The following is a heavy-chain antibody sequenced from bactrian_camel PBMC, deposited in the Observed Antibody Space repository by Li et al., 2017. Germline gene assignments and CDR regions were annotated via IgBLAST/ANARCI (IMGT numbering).Heavy chain of an antibody. CDR3: AAGHGGTCLLWAVSY. J-gene: IGHJ4*01. CDR2: IDSDGNT. Sequence: QVQLVESGGGSVQAGGSLRLSCATSGYTDNDYCMAWFRQAPGKEREEVASIDSDGNTNYADSVKGRFAVSKDNTKNTLFLQMNSLKPEDTAMYYCAAGHGGTCLLWAVSYWGQGTQVTVS. V-gene: IGHV3S53*01. D-gene: IGHD2*01. CDR1: GYTDNDYC.